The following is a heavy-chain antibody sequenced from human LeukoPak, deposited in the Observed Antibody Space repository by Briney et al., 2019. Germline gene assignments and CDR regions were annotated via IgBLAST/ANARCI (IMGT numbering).Heavy chain of an antibody. D-gene: IGHD2-15*01. CDR1: GFSFSNYV. CDR3: AKGLQVAEPPDY. J-gene: IGHJ4*02. V-gene: IGHV3-30*18. CDR2: ISYDGNNK. Sequence: GRSLRLSCAASGFSFSNYVMYWVRQAPREELEWVAVISYDGNNKYYADSVKGRFTISRDNSKNTLYLQMSSLRGEDTAVYYCAKGLQVAEPPDYWGQGILVTVSS.